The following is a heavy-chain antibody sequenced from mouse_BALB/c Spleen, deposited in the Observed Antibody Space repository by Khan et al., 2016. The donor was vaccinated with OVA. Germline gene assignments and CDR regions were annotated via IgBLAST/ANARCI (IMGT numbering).Heavy chain of an antibody. J-gene: IGHJ2*01. CDR2: INPHIGET. Sequence: EVELVESGPELVRPGASVKISCKASGYSFTGYFMNWVMQSHGKSLEWIGRINPHIGETFYNQRFKDKATLTVDESSSTAHMVLRSLAAEDSAVSYCTRIYRSDFDYWGQGTTLTVSS. CDR1: GYSFTGYF. V-gene: IGHV1-20*02. D-gene: IGHD2-1*01. CDR3: TRIYRSDFDY.